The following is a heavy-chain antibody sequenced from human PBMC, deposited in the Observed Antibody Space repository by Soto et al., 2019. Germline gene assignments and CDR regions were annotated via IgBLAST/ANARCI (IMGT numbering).Heavy chain of an antibody. CDR2: IKSKFHGGTT. CDR3: TTVHGAEEWCLDY. J-gene: IGHJ4*02. Sequence: EVQLVESGGGLVTPGGSLTLSCAASGFPFNDGWMNWVRQTPGKGLEWVGHIKSKFHGGTTDYGAPVKGRFSISRDDSKNMVYLKMNSLKTEDTGVYYCTTVHGAEEWCLDYWGQGTLVTVSS. D-gene: IGHD3-3*01. CDR1: GFPFNDGW. V-gene: IGHV3-15*07.